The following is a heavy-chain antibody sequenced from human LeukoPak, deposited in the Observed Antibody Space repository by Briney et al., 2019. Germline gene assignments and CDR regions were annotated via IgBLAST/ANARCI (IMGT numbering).Heavy chain of an antibody. Sequence: SETLSLTCTVSGGSISSYYWSWIRQPPGKGLEWIGYIYYSGGTNYNPSLKSRVTISVDTSKNQFSLKLGSVTAADTAVYYCARQEQQLIYNWFDPWGQGTLVTVSS. CDR3: ARQEQQLIYNWFDP. D-gene: IGHD6-13*01. CDR2: IYYSGGT. J-gene: IGHJ5*02. V-gene: IGHV4-59*01. CDR1: GGSISSYY.